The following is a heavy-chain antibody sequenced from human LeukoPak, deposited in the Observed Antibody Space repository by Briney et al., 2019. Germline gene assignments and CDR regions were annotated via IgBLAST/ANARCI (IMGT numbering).Heavy chain of an antibody. CDR1: GFTFGDYA. CDR3: TRERRDFWSGYYGGPSSNWFDP. V-gene: IGHV3-49*04. Sequence: LSGGSLRLSCTASGFTFGDYAMSWVRQAPGKRLEWVGFISSKAYGGTTEYAASLKVRFTISRDDSNSIAYLQMNSLNTEDTAVYYCTRERRDFWSGYYGGPSSNWFDPWGQGTLVTVSS. CDR2: ISSKAYGGTT. D-gene: IGHD3-3*01. J-gene: IGHJ5*02.